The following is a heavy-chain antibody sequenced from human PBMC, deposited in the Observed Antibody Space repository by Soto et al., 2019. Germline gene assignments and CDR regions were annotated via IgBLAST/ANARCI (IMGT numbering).Heavy chain of an antibody. Sequence: GGSLRLSCAASGFTFSNAWMSWVRQAPGKGLEWVGRIKSKTDGGTTDYAAPVKGRFTISRDDSKNTLYLQMNSLKTEDTAVYYCTTDPRIAVARSLYGMDVWGQGTTVTVSS. V-gene: IGHV3-15*01. CDR2: IKSKTDGGTT. CDR3: TTDPRIAVARSLYGMDV. D-gene: IGHD6-19*01. CDR1: GFTFSNAW. J-gene: IGHJ6*02.